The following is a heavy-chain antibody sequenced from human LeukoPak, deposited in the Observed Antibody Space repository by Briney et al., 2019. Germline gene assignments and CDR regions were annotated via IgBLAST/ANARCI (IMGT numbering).Heavy chain of an antibody. J-gene: IGHJ4*02. D-gene: IGHD2-2*01. Sequence: ASVKVSCKVSGYTLTELSMHWVRQAPGKGLEWMGGFDPEDGETIYAQKFQGRVTMTEDTSTDTAYMELSSLRSEDTAVYYCARAKDIVVVPARYYFDYWGQGTLVTVSS. CDR1: GYTLTELS. CDR3: ARAKDIVVVPARYYFDY. V-gene: IGHV1-24*01. CDR2: FDPEDGET.